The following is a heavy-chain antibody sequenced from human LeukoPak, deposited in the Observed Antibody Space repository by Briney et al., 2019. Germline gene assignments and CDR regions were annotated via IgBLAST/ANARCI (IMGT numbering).Heavy chain of an antibody. CDR3: ARAVSIAAAGYYYYYYMDV. Sequence: ASETLSLTCAVYGGSFSGHYWSWIRQPPGKGLEWIGEINHSGSTNYNPSLKSRVTISVDTSKNQFSLKLSSVTAADTAVYYCARAVSIAAAGYYYYYYMDVWGKGTTVTVSS. CDR2: INHSGST. J-gene: IGHJ6*03. D-gene: IGHD6-13*01. V-gene: IGHV4-34*01. CDR1: GGSFSGHY.